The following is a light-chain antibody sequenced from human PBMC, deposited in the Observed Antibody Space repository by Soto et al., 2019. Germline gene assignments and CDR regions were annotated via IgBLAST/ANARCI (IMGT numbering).Light chain of an antibody. J-gene: IGLJ2*01. Sequence: QSVLTQPPSASWSPRRSVTISCTGSSNDVGGYNSVSWYQLHPGKAPKVLIYEVTKRPSGVPDRFSGSRSGNTASLTVSGLQAEDEGDYYCSSYAGNNNLIFGGGTKLTVL. CDR1: SNDVGGYNS. CDR3: SSYAGNNNLI. CDR2: EVT. V-gene: IGLV2-8*01.